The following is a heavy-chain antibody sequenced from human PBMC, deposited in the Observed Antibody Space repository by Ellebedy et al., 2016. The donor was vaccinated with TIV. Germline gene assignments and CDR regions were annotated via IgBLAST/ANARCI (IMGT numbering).Heavy chain of an antibody. V-gene: IGHV1-2*04. CDR3: ARTSGSYSYNWFDP. CDR1: GYTFTGYY. Sequence: ASVKVSCXASGYTFTGYYMHWVRQAPGQGLEWMGWINPNSGGANYAQKFQGWVTMTRDTSISTAYMELSRLRSDDTAVYYCARTSGSYSYNWFDPWGQGTLVTVSS. CDR2: INPNSGGA. J-gene: IGHJ5*02. D-gene: IGHD1-26*01.